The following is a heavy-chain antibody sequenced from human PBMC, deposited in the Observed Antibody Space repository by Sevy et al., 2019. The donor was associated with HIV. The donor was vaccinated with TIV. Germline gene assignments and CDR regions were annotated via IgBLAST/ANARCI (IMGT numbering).Heavy chain of an antibody. V-gene: IGHV3-15*01. J-gene: IGHJ4*02. CDR1: GFSFSNAW. CDR2: IKSKTDGGTT. Sequence: GGSLRLSCAASGFSFSNAWLTWVRQAPGAGLGWVGRIKSKTDGGTTDYAAPVKGRFTISRDDSKNTLYLQMNSLKTEDTAVYYCTPAGTYYDYWGQGTLVTVSS. D-gene: IGHD6-13*01. CDR3: TPAGTYYDY.